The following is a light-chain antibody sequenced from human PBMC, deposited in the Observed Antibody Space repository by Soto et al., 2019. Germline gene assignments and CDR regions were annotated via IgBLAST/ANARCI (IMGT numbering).Light chain of an antibody. Sequence: DMEMTQSPSSLSASVGDRVTITCRASQSISNYLNWYQHKPGKVPKLLIYAASSLQSGVPTRFSGSVSGTDFTLTIHSLQPEDFATYYCQQSYGTPLTFGGGTKIEI. J-gene: IGKJ4*01. CDR2: AAS. V-gene: IGKV1-39*01. CDR3: QQSYGTPLT. CDR1: QSISNY.